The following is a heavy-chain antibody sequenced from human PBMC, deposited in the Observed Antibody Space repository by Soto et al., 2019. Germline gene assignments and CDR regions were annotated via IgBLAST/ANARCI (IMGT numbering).Heavy chain of an antibody. V-gene: IGHV4-30-4*01. D-gene: IGHD5-12*01. Sequence: HVQLQESGPGLVKPSQTLSLTCTVSGGSISSGDYYWSWIRQPPGKGLEWIGYIYYSGSTYYNPSLKSRVTISVDTSKNQFSLKVSSVTAADTAVYYCARRDSGYEDFDYWGQGTLVTVSS. CDR3: ARRDSGYEDFDY. J-gene: IGHJ4*02. CDR1: GGSISSGDYY. CDR2: IYYSGST.